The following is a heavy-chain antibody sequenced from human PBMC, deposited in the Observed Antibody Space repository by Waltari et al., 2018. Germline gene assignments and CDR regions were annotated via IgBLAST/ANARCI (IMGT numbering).Heavy chain of an antibody. CDR2: ISVFNGHT. Sequence: QVQLVQSGNEVKKTGASVKVSCKASGYTFTSYGISCVRQAPGQGLEWMGWISVFNGHTNYAQRLQGRVSMTADTSTITSYMELRSLISDDTAVYYCARVPHRSTGWLQAPYNFDFWGQGTLVTVSS. CDR3: ARVPHRSTGWLQAPYNFDF. J-gene: IGHJ4*02. D-gene: IGHD6-19*01. V-gene: IGHV1-18*01. CDR1: GYTFTSYG.